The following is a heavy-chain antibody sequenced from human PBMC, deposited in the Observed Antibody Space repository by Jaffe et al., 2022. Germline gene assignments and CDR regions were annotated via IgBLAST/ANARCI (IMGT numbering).Heavy chain of an antibody. CDR2: IYYSGST. V-gene: IGHV4-59*01. Sequence: QVQLQESGPGLVKPSETLSLTCTVSGGSISSYYWSWIRQPPGKGLEWIGYIYYSGSTNYNPSLKSRVTISVDTSKNQFSLKLSSVTAADTAVYYCARNLGYSSSWPWHLGYWGQGTLVTVSS. J-gene: IGHJ4*02. CDR1: GGSISSYY. CDR3: ARNLGYSSSWPWHLGY. D-gene: IGHD6-13*01.